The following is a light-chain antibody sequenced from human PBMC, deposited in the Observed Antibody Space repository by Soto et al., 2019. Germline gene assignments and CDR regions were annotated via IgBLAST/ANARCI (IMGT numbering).Light chain of an antibody. J-gene: IGKJ1*01. V-gene: IGKV3-15*01. CDR1: QSVNSN. CDR3: QQYNDWPPWT. Sequence: IVMTQSPDTLSVSPGERATLSCRASQSVNSNLAWYQQKPGQAPRLLIYGASTRATGIPARFSGSGSGTEFTLTNSSLQSEDFAVYYCQQYNDWPPWTFGQGTKVEIK. CDR2: GAS.